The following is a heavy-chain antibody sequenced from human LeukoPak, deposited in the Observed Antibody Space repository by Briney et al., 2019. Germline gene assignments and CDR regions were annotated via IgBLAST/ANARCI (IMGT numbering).Heavy chain of an antibody. V-gene: IGHV1-8*03. J-gene: IGHJ6*03. D-gene: IGHD3-3*01. Sequence: ASVKVSCKASGYTFTSYDINWVRQATGQGLEWMGWMNPNSGNTGYAQKFQGRVTITRNTSISTAYMELSSLGSEDTAVDYCARGDLRFLEWLLNGYYYYYMDVWGKGTTVTVSS. CDR1: GYTFTSYD. CDR3: ARGDLRFLEWLLNGYYYYYMDV. CDR2: MNPNSGNT.